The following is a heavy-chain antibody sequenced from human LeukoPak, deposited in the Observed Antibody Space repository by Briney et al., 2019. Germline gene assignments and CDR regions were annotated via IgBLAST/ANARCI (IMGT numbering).Heavy chain of an antibody. V-gene: IGHV4-39*07. CDR3: ARGDRAMVTFDY. J-gene: IGHJ4*02. CDR1: GGSISSSSYY. D-gene: IGHD5-18*01. CDR2: IYYSGST. Sequence: SETLSLTCTVSGGSISSSSYYWGWIRQPPGKGLEWIGSIYYSGSTYYNPSLKSRVTISVDTSNNHFSLKLSSVTAADTAVYYCARGDRAMVTFDYWGQGTLVTVSS.